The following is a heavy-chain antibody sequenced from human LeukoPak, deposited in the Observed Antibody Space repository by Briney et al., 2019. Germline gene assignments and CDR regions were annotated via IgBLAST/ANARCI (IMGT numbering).Heavy chain of an antibody. V-gene: IGHV6-1*01. Sequence: SQTLSLTCAISGDSVSSNSAAWNWIRQSPSRGLEWLGRTYYRSKWYNDYAVSVKSRITINPDTSKNQFSLQLNSVTPEDTAVYYCARDRGVATITGVDWFDPWGQGTLVTVSS. D-gene: IGHD5-12*01. CDR1: GDSVSSNSAA. CDR2: TYYRSKWYN. CDR3: ARDRGVATITGVDWFDP. J-gene: IGHJ5*02.